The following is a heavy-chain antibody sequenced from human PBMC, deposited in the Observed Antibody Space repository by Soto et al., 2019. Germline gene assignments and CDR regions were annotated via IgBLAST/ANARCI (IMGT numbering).Heavy chain of an antibody. CDR3: ARNWGSITMIVVVSLPEGMDV. CDR1: GYSFTSYW. J-gene: IGHJ6*02. V-gene: IGHV5-10-1*01. Sequence: GESLKISCKGSGYSFTSYWISWVRQMPGKGLEWMGRIDPSDSYTNYSPSFQGHVTISADKSISTAYLQWSSLKASDTAMYYCARNWGSITMIVVVSLPEGMDVWGQGTTATVSS. CDR2: IDPSDSYT. D-gene: IGHD3-22*01.